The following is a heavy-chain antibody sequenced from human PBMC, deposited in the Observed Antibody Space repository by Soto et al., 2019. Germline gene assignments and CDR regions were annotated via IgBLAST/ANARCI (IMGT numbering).Heavy chain of an antibody. Sequence: TLSLTCTASGGSISSYYWSWIRQPPGKGLEWIGYIYYSGSTNYNPSLKSRVTISVDTSKNHFSLKLSSVTAADTAVYYCARGNNAAYDYWGQGTLVTVSS. CDR1: GGSISSYY. CDR2: IYYSGST. CDR3: ARGNNAAYDY. D-gene: IGHD2-15*01. J-gene: IGHJ4*02. V-gene: IGHV4-59*01.